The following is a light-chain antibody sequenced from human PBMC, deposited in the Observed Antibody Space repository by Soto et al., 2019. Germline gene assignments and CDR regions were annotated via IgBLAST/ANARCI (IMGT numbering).Light chain of an antibody. CDR3: CSHSASYTFV. CDR2: DVT. J-gene: IGLJ1*01. CDR1: SSDVGGYNC. V-gene: IGLV2-11*01. Sequence: QSALPQPRSVSGSPGQSVTISCTGTSSDVGGYNCVSWYQQHPGKAPQLIIYDVTQRPSGVPDRFSGSKSGNTASLSISGLQAEDEADYYCCSHSASYTFVFGTGTKSPS.